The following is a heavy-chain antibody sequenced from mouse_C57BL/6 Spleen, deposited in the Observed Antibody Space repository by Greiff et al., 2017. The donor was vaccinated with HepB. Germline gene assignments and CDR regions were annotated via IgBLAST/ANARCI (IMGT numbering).Heavy chain of an antibody. CDR1: GYTFTSYG. Sequence: QVHVKQSGAELARPGASVKLSCKASGYTFTSYGISWVKQRTGQGLEWIGEIYPRSGNTYYNEKFKGKATLTADKSSSTAYMELRSLTSEDSAVYFCARRYYDYDGDAMDYWGQGTSVTVSS. V-gene: IGHV1-81*01. D-gene: IGHD2-4*01. CDR2: IYPRSGNT. CDR3: ARRYYDYDGDAMDY. J-gene: IGHJ4*01.